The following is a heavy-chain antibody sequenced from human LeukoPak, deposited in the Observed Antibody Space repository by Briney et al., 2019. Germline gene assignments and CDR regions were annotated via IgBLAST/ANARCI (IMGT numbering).Heavy chain of an antibody. CDR1: GYTFTGYY. Sequence: GASVKVSCKASGYTFTGYYMHWVRQAPGQGLEWMGWINPNSGGTNYAQKFQGRVTMTRDTSISTAYMELSRLRSDDTAVYYCARRARDGYSNDGFDIWGQGTMVTVSS. D-gene: IGHD5-24*01. V-gene: IGHV1-2*02. CDR2: INPNSGGT. CDR3: ARRARDGYSNDGFDI. J-gene: IGHJ3*02.